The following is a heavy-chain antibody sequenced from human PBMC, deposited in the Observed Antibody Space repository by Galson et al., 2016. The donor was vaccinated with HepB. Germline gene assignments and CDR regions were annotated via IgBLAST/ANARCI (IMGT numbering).Heavy chain of an antibody. Sequence: LSLTCTVSGGSISSGGYYWSRIRQHPGKGLEWIGYIYYSGSTHYNPSLKSRATISIDTSKNQFSLKLRSVTAADTAVYYCAGTYYYDSSAYFPRDRGPGDLAYWGQGTMVTVSS. V-gene: IGHV4-31*03. CDR2: IYYSGST. D-gene: IGHD3-22*01. CDR3: AGTYYYDSSAYFPRDRGPGDLAY. J-gene: IGHJ4*02. CDR1: GGSISSGGYY.